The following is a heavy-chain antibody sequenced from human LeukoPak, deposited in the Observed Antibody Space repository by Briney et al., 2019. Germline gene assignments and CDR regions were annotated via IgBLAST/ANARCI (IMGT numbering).Heavy chain of an antibody. J-gene: IGHJ4*02. CDR1: GFTFSSYG. CDR3: ARSLGSGSYPADY. D-gene: IGHD3-10*02. CDR2: IWYDGSNK. Sequence: HPGGSLRLSCAASGFTFSSYGMHWVGQAPGKGLEWVAVIWYDGSNKYYADSVKGRFTISRDNSKNTLYLQMNSLRAEDTAVYYCARSLGSGSYPADYWGQGTLVTVSS. V-gene: IGHV3-33*01.